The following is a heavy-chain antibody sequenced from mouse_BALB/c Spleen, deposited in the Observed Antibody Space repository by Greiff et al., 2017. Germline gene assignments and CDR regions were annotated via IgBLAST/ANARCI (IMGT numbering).Heavy chain of an antibody. J-gene: IGHJ4*01. V-gene: IGHV1-69*01. D-gene: IGHD1-1*01. CDR3: ARTTVVATGSYYAMDY. CDR2: IDTSDSYT. Sequence: QVQLQQPRAELDMPGASVQMSCKASVYTFTDYWMHWVTQRPGQGLEWIGAIDTSDSYTSYNQKFKGKATLTVDESSSTAYMQLSSLTSEDSAVYDWARTTVVATGSYYAMDYWGQGTSVTVSS. CDR1: VYTFTDYW.